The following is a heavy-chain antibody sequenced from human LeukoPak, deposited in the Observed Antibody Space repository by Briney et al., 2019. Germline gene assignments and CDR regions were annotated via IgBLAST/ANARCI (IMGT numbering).Heavy chain of an antibody. CDR2: INPNSGGT. CDR3: ARSPLYDSSGYSLDY. V-gene: IGHV1-2*02. Sequence: ASVKVSCKASGYTFTGYYMHWVRQAPGQGLEWMGWINPNSGGTNYAQKFQGRVTMTRDTSISTAYMELSRLRSDDTAVYYCARSPLYDSSGYSLDYWGQGTLDTVSS. D-gene: IGHD3-22*01. J-gene: IGHJ4*02. CDR1: GYTFTGYY.